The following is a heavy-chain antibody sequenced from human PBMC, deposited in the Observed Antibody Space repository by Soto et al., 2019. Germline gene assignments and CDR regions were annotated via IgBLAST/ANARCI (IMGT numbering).Heavy chain of an antibody. CDR2: IKSKTDGGTT. CDR1: GFTFSNAW. J-gene: IGHJ4*02. V-gene: IGHV3-15*01. Sequence: EVQLVESGGGLVKPGGSLRLSCAASGFTFSNAWMSWVRQAPGKGLEWVGRIKSKTDGGTTDYAAPVKGRFTISRDDSKNTLYLQMNSLKTEDTAVYYCNTGISSGWRGVGLRDYWGQGTLVTVSS. D-gene: IGHD6-19*01. CDR3: NTGISSGWRGVGLRDY.